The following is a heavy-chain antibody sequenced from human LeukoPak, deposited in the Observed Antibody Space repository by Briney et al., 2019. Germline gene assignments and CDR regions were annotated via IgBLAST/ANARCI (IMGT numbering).Heavy chain of an antibody. Sequence: SQTLSLTCAVSGGSISSGGYSWSWIRQPPGKGLEWIGYIYHSGSTNYNPSLKSRVTISVDTSKNQFSLKLSSVTAADTAVYYCARGLTYYDFWSGYYAPPPFYGMDVWGQGTTVTVSS. CDR2: IYHSGST. CDR3: ARGLTYYDFWSGYYAPPPFYGMDV. D-gene: IGHD3-3*01. J-gene: IGHJ6*02. CDR1: GGSISSGGYS. V-gene: IGHV4-30-2*01.